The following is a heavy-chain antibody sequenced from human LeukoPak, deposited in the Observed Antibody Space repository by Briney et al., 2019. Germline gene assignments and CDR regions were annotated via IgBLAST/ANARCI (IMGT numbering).Heavy chain of an antibody. CDR1: GGSFSGYY. CDR2: INHSGST. Sequence: MASETLSLTCAVYGGSFSGYYWSWIRQPPGKGLEWIGEINHSGSTNYNPSLKSRVTISVDTSKNQFSLKLSSVTAADTAVYYCASIAARPRNYYYYMDVWGKGTTVTVSS. CDR3: ASIAARPRNYYYYMDV. J-gene: IGHJ6*03. V-gene: IGHV4-34*01. D-gene: IGHD6-6*01.